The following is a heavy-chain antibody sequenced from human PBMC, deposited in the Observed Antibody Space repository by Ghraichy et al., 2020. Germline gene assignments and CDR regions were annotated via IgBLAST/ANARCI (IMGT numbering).Heavy chain of an antibody. V-gene: IGHV3-21*01. Sequence: GESLNISCAGSGFTFSSYSMNWVRQAPGKGLEWVSSISRSGNDIYYADSVKGRFTISRDNAKNSLFLQMNSLRAEDTALYYCSGDSVSSIYYFDFWGQGTLVTVSS. D-gene: IGHD1-26*01. CDR3: SGDSVSSIYYFDF. CDR2: ISRSGNDI. CDR1: GFTFSSYS. J-gene: IGHJ4*02.